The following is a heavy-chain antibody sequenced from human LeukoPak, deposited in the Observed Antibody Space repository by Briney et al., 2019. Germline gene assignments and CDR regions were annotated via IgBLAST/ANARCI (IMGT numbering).Heavy chain of an antibody. J-gene: IGHJ4*02. D-gene: IGHD6-13*01. V-gene: IGHV1-2*04. Sequence: ASVKVSCKASGYTFTGYYMHWVRQAPGQGLEWMGWSNPNSGGTNYAQKFQGWVTMTRDTSISTAYMELSRLRSDDTAVYYCARASLSSWYIAHDYWGQGTLVTVSS. CDR3: ARASLSSWYIAHDY. CDR2: SNPNSGGT. CDR1: GYTFTGYY.